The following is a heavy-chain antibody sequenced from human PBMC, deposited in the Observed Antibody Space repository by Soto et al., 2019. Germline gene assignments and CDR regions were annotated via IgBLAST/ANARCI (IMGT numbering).Heavy chain of an antibody. D-gene: IGHD6-6*01. CDR3: ARDRPVGAARLGTGYYGMDV. V-gene: IGHV1-18*01. CDR1: GYTFTSYG. J-gene: IGHJ6*02. Sequence: QVQLVQSGAEVKKPGASVKVSCKASGYTFTSYGISWVRQAPGQGLEWMGWISAYNGNTNYAQKLQGRVTMTTDTSTSKAYMELRSLRSDDTAVYYCARDRPVGAARLGTGYYGMDVWGQGTTVTVSS. CDR2: ISAYNGNT.